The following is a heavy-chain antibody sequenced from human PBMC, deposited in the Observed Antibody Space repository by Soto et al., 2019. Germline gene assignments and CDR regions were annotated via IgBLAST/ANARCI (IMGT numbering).Heavy chain of an antibody. CDR2: ISYDGTNK. CDR1: GFMFSAYA. D-gene: IGHD6-19*01. V-gene: IGHV3-30*04. J-gene: IGHJ4*01. CDR3: ARDPSPYTSGWYGVDF. Sequence: QVQLVESGGGVVQPGRSLRLSCAASGFMFSAYAMLRVRQAPGKGLEWVAAISYDGTNKYYADSVKGRFTISRDNSKNTLFLQMNSLRAEDTAVYYCARDPSPYTSGWYGVDFWGHGTLVTVSS.